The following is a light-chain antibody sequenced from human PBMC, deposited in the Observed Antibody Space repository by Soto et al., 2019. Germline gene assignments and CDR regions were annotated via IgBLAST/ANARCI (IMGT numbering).Light chain of an antibody. J-gene: IGKJ5*01. Sequence: DIQMTQSPSSVSASVGDRVTITCRASQDIGSWLAWYQQKPGKAPDLLIYGASSLQSGVPSRFYGSGSRTDFTLTISSRQPEDFATYYCQQGGSCPITFGQGTRLEIK. CDR3: QQGGSCPIT. CDR1: QDIGSW. CDR2: GAS. V-gene: IGKV1-12*01.